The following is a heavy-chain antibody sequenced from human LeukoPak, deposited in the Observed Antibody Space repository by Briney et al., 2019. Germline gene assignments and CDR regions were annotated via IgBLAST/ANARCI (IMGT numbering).Heavy chain of an antibody. CDR3: AGGPLLSLGTVDY. V-gene: IGHV4-59*01. Sequence: PSETLSLTCTVSGGSISSYYWSWIRQPPGKGLEWIGYIYYSGSTNYNPSLKSRVTISVDTSKNQFSLKLSSVTAADTAVYYCAGGPLLSLGTVDYWGQGTLVTVSS. CDR1: GGSISSYY. J-gene: IGHJ4*02. CDR2: IYYSGST. D-gene: IGHD7-27*01.